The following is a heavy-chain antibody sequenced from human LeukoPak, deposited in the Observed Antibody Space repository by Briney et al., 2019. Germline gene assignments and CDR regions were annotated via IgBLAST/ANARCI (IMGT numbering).Heavy chain of an antibody. J-gene: IGHJ3*02. CDR3: ARVFLDCSSTSCYPVDAFDI. V-gene: IGHV1-18*01. CDR2: ISAYNGNT. CDR1: GYTFTSYG. Sequence: ASVKVSCKASGYTFTSYGISWVRQAPGQGLEWMGWISAYNGNTNYAQKLQGRVTMTTDTSTSTAYMELRSLRSDDTAVYYCARVFLDCSSTSCYPVDAFDIWGQGTMVTVSS. D-gene: IGHD2-2*01.